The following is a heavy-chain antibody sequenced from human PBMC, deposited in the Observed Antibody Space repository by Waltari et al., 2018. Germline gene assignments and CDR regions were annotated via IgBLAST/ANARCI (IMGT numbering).Heavy chain of an antibody. J-gene: IGHJ4*02. V-gene: IGHV4-59*01. CDR3: ARDRHDSSGYYYEN. CDR1: GGSISSYY. D-gene: IGHD3-22*01. CDR2: IYYSGST. Sequence: QVQLQESGPGLVKPSETLSLTCTVSGGSISSYYWSWIRQPPGKGLEWIGYIYYSGSTNSNPSLKLRVTISVDTSKTQFSLKLSSVTAADTAVYYCARDRHDSSGYYYENWGQGTLVTVSS.